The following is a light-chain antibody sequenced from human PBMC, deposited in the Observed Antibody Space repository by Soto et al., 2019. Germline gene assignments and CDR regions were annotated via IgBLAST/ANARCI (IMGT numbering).Light chain of an antibody. J-gene: IGKJ1*01. CDR1: QSVSSN. CDR2: GAS. V-gene: IGKV3-15*01. CDR3: QQYNTWPRT. Sequence: EIVMTQSPATLSVSPGERATLSCRASQSVSSNLAWYQQKPGQAPRLLIYGASTRATGIPARFSGSGSGTQFTLTISSLQSEDFAVYYCQQYNTWPRTFGQRTKVEI.